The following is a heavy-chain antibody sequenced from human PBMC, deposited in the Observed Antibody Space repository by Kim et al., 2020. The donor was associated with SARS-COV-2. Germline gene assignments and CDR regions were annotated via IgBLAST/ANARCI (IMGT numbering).Heavy chain of an antibody. J-gene: IGHJ4*02. CDR1: GGSFSGYY. Sequence: SETLSLTCAVYGGSFSGYYWSWIRQPPGKGLEWIGEINHSGSTNYNPSLKSRVTISVDTSKNQFALKLSPVTAADTAVYYCARGSVLVQDWGQGTLVTVSS. V-gene: IGHV4-34*01. CDR3: ARGSVLVQD. CDR2: INHSGST. D-gene: IGHD6-13*01.